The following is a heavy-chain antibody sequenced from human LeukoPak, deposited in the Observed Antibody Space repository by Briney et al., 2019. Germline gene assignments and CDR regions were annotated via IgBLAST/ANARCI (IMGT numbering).Heavy chain of an antibody. J-gene: IGHJ6*02. CDR3: ARGPTKAGWRTYYYYYYGMDV. CDR2: ISYDGSNK. CDR1: GFTFSSYA. V-gene: IGHV3-30-3*01. D-gene: IGHD6-19*01. Sequence: GGSLRLSCAASGFTFSSYAMHWVRQAPGKGLEWVAVISYDGSNKYYADSVKGRVTISRDNAKTTLYLQMNSRRAETTAVCYCARGPTKAGWRTYYYYYYGMDVRGQGTTVTVSS.